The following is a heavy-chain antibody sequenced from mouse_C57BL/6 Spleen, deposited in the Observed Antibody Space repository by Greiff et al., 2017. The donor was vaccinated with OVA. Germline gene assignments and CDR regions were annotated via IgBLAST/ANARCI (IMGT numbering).Heavy chain of an antibody. Sequence: QVQLKQSGAELVKPGASVKISCKASGYAFSSYWMNWVKQRPGKGLEWIGQIYPCDGDTNYNEKFKDKATLTADKSSSTAYMQLSSLTSEDSAVYSGARSDGSSAYYAMDYWGQGTSVTVSS. CDR1: GYAFSSYW. CDR3: ARSDGSSAYYAMDY. J-gene: IGHJ4*01. D-gene: IGHD1-1*01. V-gene: IGHV1-80*01. CDR2: IYPCDGDT.